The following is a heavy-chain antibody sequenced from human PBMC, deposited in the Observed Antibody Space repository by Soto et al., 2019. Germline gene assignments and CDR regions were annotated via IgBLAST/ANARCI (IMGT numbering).Heavy chain of an antibody. CDR1: GFTFTRSA. Sequence: SLKVSCKASGFTFTRSAVQWVRQARGQRLEWIGWIVVVSGNTNYAERFQERVTITRDMNTSTAYMALISLRSEDTAVYYCAADPTGLFSRRSSWFLGYYNYGEDVGGQGPTVNVSS. J-gene: IGHJ6*02. V-gene: IGHV1-58*01. D-gene: IGHD6-13*01. CDR2: IVVVSGNT. CDR3: AADPTGLFSRRSSWFLGYYNYGEDV.